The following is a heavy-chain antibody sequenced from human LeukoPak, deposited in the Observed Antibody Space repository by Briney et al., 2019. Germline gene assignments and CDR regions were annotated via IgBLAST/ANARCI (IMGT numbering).Heavy chain of an antibody. CDR2: IYYSGTT. J-gene: IGHJ6*03. D-gene: IGHD5-18*01. V-gene: IGHV4-59*01. CDR1: DGSISSYY. CDR3: ARARGYSYGSYMDV. Sequence: SETLSLTCNISDGSISSYYWSWIRQPPGKGLEWIGYIYYSGTTNYNPSLRSRVTVSIDTSKNQFSLRLTSVTAADTAVYYCARARGYSYGSYMDVWAKGPRSPSP.